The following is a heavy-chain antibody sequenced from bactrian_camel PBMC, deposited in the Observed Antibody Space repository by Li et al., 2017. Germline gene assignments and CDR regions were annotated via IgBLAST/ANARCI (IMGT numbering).Heavy chain of an antibody. CDR3: AAGPRLYGGSWSFPRWYKY. D-gene: IGHD6*01. Sequence: HVQLVESGGGSVQAGGSLRLSCEVSGSTASSNVIGWFRQAPGKEREGVASIYTSSGRLAYADSVKGRFTISRDNGENTVYLQMSSLKPEDTGMYYCAAGPRLYGGSWSFPRWYKYWGQGTQVTVS. CDR2: IYTSSGRL. V-gene: IGHV3-3*01. CDR1: GSTASSNV. J-gene: IGHJ4*01.